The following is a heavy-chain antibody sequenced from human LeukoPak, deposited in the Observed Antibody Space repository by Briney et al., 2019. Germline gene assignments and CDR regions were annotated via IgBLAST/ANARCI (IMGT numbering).Heavy chain of an antibody. CDR1: GFTFSSYG. D-gene: IGHD6-13*01. CDR2: IRYDGDSE. V-gene: IGHV3-30*02. J-gene: IGHJ4*02. CDR3: AKDTSSWYLGYYFDY. Sequence: GGSLRLSCAASGFTFSSYGMHWVRQAPGKGLEWVAFIRYDGDSEHYADSVKGRFIISRDNSMGTLYLQMNSLGSKDTAIYYCAKDTSSWYLGYYFDYWGQGTLVTVSS.